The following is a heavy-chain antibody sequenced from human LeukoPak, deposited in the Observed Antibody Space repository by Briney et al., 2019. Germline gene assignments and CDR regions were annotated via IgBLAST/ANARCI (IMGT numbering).Heavy chain of an antibody. CDR3: VRGHYADY. Sequence: GGSLRLSCAASGFAFSSYYMNWVRQTPGRGLEWVANIKPDGSEENYVDSVRGRFTISRDNAKNSVYLQMNSLRADDTALYYCVRGHYADYTSQGTLVTVSS. V-gene: IGHV3-7*01. CDR2: IKPDGSEE. CDR1: GFAFSSYY. J-gene: IGHJ4*02.